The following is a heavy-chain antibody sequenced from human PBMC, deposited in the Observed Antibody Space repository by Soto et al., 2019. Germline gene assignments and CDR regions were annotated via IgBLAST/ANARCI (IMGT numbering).Heavy chain of an antibody. Sequence: QVQLVESGGGVVQPGRSLRLSCAASGFTFSSYAMHWVRQAPGKGLEWVAVISYDGSNKYYADSVKGRFTISRDNSKNTLYLQMNSLRAEDTAVYYCARESAVAGHHIDYWGQGTLVTVSS. CDR2: ISYDGSNK. CDR3: ARESAVAGHHIDY. J-gene: IGHJ4*02. V-gene: IGHV3-30-3*01. CDR1: GFTFSSYA. D-gene: IGHD6-19*01.